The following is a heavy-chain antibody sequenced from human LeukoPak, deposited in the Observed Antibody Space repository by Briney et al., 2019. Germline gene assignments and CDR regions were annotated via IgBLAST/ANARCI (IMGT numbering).Heavy chain of an antibody. CDR3: ARDQSSGYYYIDAFDI. CDR2: IKQDGSEK. J-gene: IGHJ3*02. CDR1: GFTFSSYW. V-gene: IGHV3-7*01. D-gene: IGHD3-22*01. Sequence: GGSLRLSCAASGFTFSSYWMSWVRQAPGKGLEWVANIKQDGSEKYYVDSVKGRFTISRDNAKNSLYLQMNSLIAEDTAVYYCARDQSSGYYYIDAFDIWGQGTMVTVSS.